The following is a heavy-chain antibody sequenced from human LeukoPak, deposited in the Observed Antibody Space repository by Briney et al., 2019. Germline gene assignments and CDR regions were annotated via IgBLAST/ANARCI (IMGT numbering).Heavy chain of an antibody. D-gene: IGHD3-10*01. CDR3: ARSLSGSYYRGYFDY. J-gene: IGHJ4*02. V-gene: IGHV3-53*01. CDR1: GFTFDDYA. Sequence: GGSLRLSCAASGFTFDDYAMHWVRQAPGKGLEWVSVIYSGGSTYYADSVKGRFTISRDNSKNTLYLQMNSLRAEDTAVYYCARSLSGSYYRGYFDYWGQGTLVTVSS. CDR2: IYSGGST.